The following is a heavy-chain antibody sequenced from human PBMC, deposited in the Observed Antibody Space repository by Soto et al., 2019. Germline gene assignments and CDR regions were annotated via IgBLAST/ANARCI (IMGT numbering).Heavy chain of an antibody. Sequence: EAQVVESGRGLVEPGRSLRLSCTCSGFTFADYAISWSRQAPGKGLEWVGVIRPQDYGETTDYAASVKGRFTILRDDSRSIAYLQLNSLQSEDTGVYYCTRYTYTSRYSYFGMDVWGHGTTVTVSS. J-gene: IGHJ6*02. CDR1: GFTFADYA. V-gene: IGHV3-49*03. D-gene: IGHD6-13*01. CDR2: IRPQDYGETT. CDR3: TRYTYTSRYSYFGMDV.